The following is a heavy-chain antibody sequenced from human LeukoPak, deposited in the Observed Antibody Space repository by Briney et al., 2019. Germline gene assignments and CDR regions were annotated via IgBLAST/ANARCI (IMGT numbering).Heavy chain of an antibody. V-gene: IGHV4-39*01. D-gene: IGHD2-15*01. CDR3: ASLREGGVAHWFDP. Sequence: PSETLSLTCTVSGGSIRSSYYYWGWIRQPPGKGLEWIGSIYDSGSTYYNPSLKSRVTISVDTSKNQFSLKLSSVTATDTAVYYCASLREGGVAHWFDPWGQGTLVTVSS. CDR1: GGSIRSSYYY. CDR2: IYDSGST. J-gene: IGHJ5*02.